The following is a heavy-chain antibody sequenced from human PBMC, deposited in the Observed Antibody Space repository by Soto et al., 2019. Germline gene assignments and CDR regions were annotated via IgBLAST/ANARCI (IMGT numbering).Heavy chain of an antibody. V-gene: IGHV3-30*18. CDR3: AKAMYHYDSSGYYLDYYGMDV. J-gene: IGHJ6*02. CDR1: AFTFSSYG. CDR2: ISYDGSNK. Sequence: SLRLSCASSAFTFSSYGMHWVRQAPGKGLEWVAGISYDGSNKYYADSVKGRFTISRDNSKNTLYLQMNSLRAEDTAVYYCAKAMYHYDSSGYYLDYYGMDVWGQGTTVTVSS. D-gene: IGHD3-22*01.